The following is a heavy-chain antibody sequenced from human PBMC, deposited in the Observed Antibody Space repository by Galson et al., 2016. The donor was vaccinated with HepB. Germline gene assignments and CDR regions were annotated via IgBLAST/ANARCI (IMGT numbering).Heavy chain of an antibody. V-gene: IGHV3-9*01. CDR1: GFSFDDYA. CDR2: ISWNSGSI. D-gene: IGHD2-15*01. J-gene: IGHJ4*02. CDR3: AKAPRGVVVALGYFEY. Sequence: SLRLSCAASGFSFDDYAIHWVRQAPGKGLEWVSGISWNSGSIAYADSVKGRFTISRDNAKNSLYLQMNSLRPEDTAFYYCAKAPRGVVVALGYFEYWGQGTLVTVSS.